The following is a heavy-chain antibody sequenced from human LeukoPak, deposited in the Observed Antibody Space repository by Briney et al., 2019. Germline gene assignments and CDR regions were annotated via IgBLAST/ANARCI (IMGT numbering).Heavy chain of an antibody. J-gene: IGHJ5*02. CDR3: ARDGHSVVVTAITPYNWFDP. CDR2: FFLKGST. V-gene: IGHV4-38-2*02. CDR1: GYSITSAYY. D-gene: IGHD2-21*02. Sequence: SETLSLTCTVSGYSITSAYYWGWIRQPPGKGLEWIGSFFLKGSTYYNPSLKSRVTISVDTSKNQFSLKLSSVTAADTAVYYCARDGHSVVVTAITPYNWFDPWGQGTLVTVSS.